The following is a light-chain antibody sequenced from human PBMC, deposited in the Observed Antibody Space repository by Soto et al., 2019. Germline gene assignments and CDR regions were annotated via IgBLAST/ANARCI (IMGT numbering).Light chain of an antibody. J-gene: IGLJ2*01. CDR1: SSDVGGYNY. V-gene: IGLV2-8*01. CDR3: SSFAGGGNPVL. Sequence: QSALTQPPSASGSLGQSVTISCTGTSSDVGGYNYVSWHQQHPGKAPKVMIYEVTKRPPGVPDRFSGSKSGNTASLTVSGRPAEDEADYYCSSFAGGGNPVLLGGGTKVTVL. CDR2: EVT.